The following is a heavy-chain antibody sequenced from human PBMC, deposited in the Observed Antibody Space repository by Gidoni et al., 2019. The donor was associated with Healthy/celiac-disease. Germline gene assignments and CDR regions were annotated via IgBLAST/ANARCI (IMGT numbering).Heavy chain of an antibody. V-gene: IGHV3-23*04. D-gene: IGHD3-10*01. CDR3: AKDLGLAWFGEENGMDV. J-gene: IGHJ6*02. CDR1: GSTFRISA. CDR2: IRCSGGST. Sequence: EVQLVESGGGLVQPGGSLRLACAPSGSTFRISAMSWVRQAPGKGLEWVSAIRCSGGSTYYADSVKGRFTIARDNSKNTLYLQMNSLRAEDTAVYYCAKDLGLAWFGEENGMDVWGQGTTVTVSS.